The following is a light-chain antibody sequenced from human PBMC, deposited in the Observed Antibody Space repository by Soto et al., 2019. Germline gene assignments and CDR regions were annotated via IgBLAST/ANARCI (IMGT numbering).Light chain of an antibody. CDR3: SSYTSSSTPLVV. CDR1: SSDVGGYNY. J-gene: IGLJ2*01. Sequence: QSALTQPASVSGSPGQSITISRTGTSSDVGGYNYVSWYQHHPGKAPKLMIYDVSNRPSGVSNRFSGSKSGNTASLTISGLQAEDEADYYCSSYTSSSTPLVVFGGGTKLTVL. CDR2: DVS. V-gene: IGLV2-14*03.